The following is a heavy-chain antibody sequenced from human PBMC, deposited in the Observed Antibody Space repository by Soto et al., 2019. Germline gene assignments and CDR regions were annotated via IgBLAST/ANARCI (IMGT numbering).Heavy chain of an antibody. J-gene: IGHJ6*02. CDR1: GGSISSSTHY. CDR2: IYYSGST. CDR3: ARQIPGPYYYYGMDV. Sequence: PSETLSLTCTVSGGSISSSTHYWGWIRQPPGKGLEWIGTIYYSGSTYYNPSLKSRVTISVDTSKNQFSLKLSSVTAADTAVYYCARQIPGPYYYYGMDVWGQGPTVTVSS. V-gene: IGHV4-39*01.